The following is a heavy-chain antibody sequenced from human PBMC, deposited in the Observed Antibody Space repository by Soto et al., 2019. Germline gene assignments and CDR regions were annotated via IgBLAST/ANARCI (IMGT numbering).Heavy chain of an antibody. CDR3: AKGLYYYDSSGYRLFDY. J-gene: IGHJ4*02. V-gene: IGHV3-23*01. D-gene: IGHD3-22*01. CDR2: VSVSGGTT. CDR1: GFMFNNYA. Sequence: GGSLRLSCAASGFMFNNYAVSWVRQAPGKGLEWVSTVSVSGGTTYYADSLKGRFTISRDNSKKTVYLQMNRLRADDTAIYYCAKGLYYYDSSGYRLFDYWGQGTLVTVSS.